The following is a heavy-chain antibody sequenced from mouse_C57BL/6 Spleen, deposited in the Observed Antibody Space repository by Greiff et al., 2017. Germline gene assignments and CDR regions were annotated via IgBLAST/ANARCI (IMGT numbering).Heavy chain of an antibody. Sequence: QVQLQQSGAELMKPGASVKLSCKATGYTFTGYWIEWVKQRPGHGLEWIGELLPGSGSTNYNEKLKGKDTFTVDTASNTAYMQLSSLTTEDSAIYYCASRYYGSSYWYFDVWGTGTTVTVSS. CDR1: GYTFTGYW. V-gene: IGHV1-9*01. CDR3: ASRYYGSSYWYFDV. J-gene: IGHJ1*03. D-gene: IGHD1-1*01. CDR2: LLPGSGST.